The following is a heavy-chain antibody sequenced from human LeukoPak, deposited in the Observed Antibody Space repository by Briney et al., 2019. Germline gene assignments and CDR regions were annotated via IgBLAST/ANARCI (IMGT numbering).Heavy chain of an antibody. Sequence: GESLKISCKGSGYSFTNYWIGWVRQMPGKGLEWMGIIYPGDSDTRYSPSFQGQVTISADKSISTAYLQWSSLKASDTAMYYCARRQGYSSSSGAVYWFDPWGQGTLVTVSS. CDR3: ARRQGYSSSSGAVYWFDP. J-gene: IGHJ5*02. CDR2: IYPGDSDT. CDR1: GYSFTNYW. D-gene: IGHD6-6*01. V-gene: IGHV5-51*01.